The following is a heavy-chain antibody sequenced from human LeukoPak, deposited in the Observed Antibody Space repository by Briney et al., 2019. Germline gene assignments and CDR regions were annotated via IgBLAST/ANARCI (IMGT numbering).Heavy chain of an antibody. CDR2: TYYRSEWHT. D-gene: IGHD1-26*01. V-gene: IGHV6-1*01. CDR1: GDSVSNKNAA. CDR3: ASGWALS. J-gene: IGHJ5*02. Sequence: SQTLSLTCAVSGDSVSNKNAAWNWIRQSSSRGLEWLGRTYYRSEWHTDYAFSVKGRITINADTSKNQFSLQLGYVTPEDTAVYYCASGWALSWGQGTLVTVSS.